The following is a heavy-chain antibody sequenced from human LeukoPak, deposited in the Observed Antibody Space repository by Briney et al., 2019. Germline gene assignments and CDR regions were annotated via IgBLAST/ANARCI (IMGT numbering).Heavy chain of an antibody. CDR1: GFTFSSYW. CDR3: ARDDWGYMDV. CDR2: INSDGSRT. J-gene: IGHJ6*03. V-gene: IGHV3-74*01. Sequence: GGSLRLSCAASGFTFSSYWMHWVRQAPGKGLVWVSGINSDGSRTSYADSVKGRFTISRDNSKSTLYLQMNSLRAEDTAVYYCARDDWGYMDVWGKGTTVTVSS. D-gene: IGHD7-27*01.